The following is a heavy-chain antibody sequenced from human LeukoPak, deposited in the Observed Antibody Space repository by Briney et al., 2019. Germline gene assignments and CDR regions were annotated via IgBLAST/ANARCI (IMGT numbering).Heavy chain of an antibody. V-gene: IGHV4-59*08. D-gene: IGHD3-10*01. Sequence: SETLSLTHTVSGGSISSYYWSWIRQPPGKGLEWIGYIYYSGSTNYNPSLKSRVTISVDTSKNQFSLKLSSVTAADTAVYYCARHLQYCYGSGERAHFDYWGQGTLVTVSS. CDR1: GGSISSYY. J-gene: IGHJ4*02. CDR2: IYYSGST. CDR3: ARHLQYCYGSGERAHFDY.